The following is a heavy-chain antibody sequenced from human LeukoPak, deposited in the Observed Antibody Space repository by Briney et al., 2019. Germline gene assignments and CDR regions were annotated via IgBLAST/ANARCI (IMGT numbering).Heavy chain of an antibody. Sequence: GASVKVSCKASGGTFSSYAIIWVRQAPGQGLEWMGRIIPILGIANYAQKFQGRVTITADKSTSTAYMELSSLRSEDTAVYYCARGSIQWFDPWGQGTLVTVSS. CDR2: IIPILGIA. CDR3: ARGSIQWFDP. J-gene: IGHJ5*02. CDR1: GGTFSSYA. V-gene: IGHV1-69*04.